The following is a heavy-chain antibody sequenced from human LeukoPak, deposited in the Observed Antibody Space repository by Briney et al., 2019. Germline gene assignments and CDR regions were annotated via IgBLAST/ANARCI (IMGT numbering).Heavy chain of an antibody. J-gene: IGHJ6*03. CDR1: GYTFTGDY. Sequence: GASVKVSCNSSGYTFTGDYMHWVRQAPGQGLEWMGWINPNSGGTEYAEEFQGRVTMTRDTSINTAYMELTGLTSDDAAVYYCARASYMDVGGKGTTVTVSS. CDR3: ARASYMDV. V-gene: IGHV1-2*02. CDR2: INPNSGGT.